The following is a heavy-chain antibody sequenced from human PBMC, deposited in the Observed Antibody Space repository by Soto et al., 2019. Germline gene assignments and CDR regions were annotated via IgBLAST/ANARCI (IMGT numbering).Heavy chain of an antibody. CDR3: ARKGRLLRYFDKDYYYYGMDV. D-gene: IGHD3-9*01. CDR1: GFTFSSYW. J-gene: IGHJ6*02. V-gene: IGHV3-7*03. Sequence: QTGGSLRLSCAASGFTFSSYWMSWVRQAPGKGLEWVANIKQDGSEKYYVDSVKGRFTISRDNAKNSLYLQMNSLRAEDTAVYYCARKGRLLRYFDKDYYYYGMDVWGQGITVTVSS. CDR2: IKQDGSEK.